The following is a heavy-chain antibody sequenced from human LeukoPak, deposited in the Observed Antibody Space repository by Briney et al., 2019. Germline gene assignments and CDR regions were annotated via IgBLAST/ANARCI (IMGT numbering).Heavy chain of an antibody. CDR1: GGSISSGSYY. CDR2: INHSGST. CDR3: ARNGYSSGWYYFDY. Sequence: PSETLSLTCTVSGGSISSGSYYWSWIRQPPGKGLEWIGEINHSGSTNYNPSLKSRVTISVDTSKNQFSLKLSSVTAADTAVYYCARNGYSSGWYYFDYWGQGTLVTVSS. D-gene: IGHD6-19*01. J-gene: IGHJ4*02. V-gene: IGHV4-39*07.